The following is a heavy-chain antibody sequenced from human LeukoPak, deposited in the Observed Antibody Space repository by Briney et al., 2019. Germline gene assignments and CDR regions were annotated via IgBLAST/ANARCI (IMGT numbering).Heavy chain of an antibody. D-gene: IGHD6-19*01. CDR3: ARGQVSGWYWDPLDY. CDR2: IYTSGST. J-gene: IGHJ4*02. CDR1: GGSISSYY. Sequence: SETLSLACTVSGGSISSYYWSWIRQPAGKGLEWIGRIYTSGSTNYNPSLKSRVTMSVDTSKNQFSLKLSSVTAADTAVYYCARGQVSGWYWDPLDYWGQGTLVTVSS. V-gene: IGHV4-4*07.